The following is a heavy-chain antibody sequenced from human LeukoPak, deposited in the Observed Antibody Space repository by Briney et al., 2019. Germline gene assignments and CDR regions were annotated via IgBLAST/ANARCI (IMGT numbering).Heavy chain of an antibody. CDR2: FSYSGST. CDR1: GVSISAYY. V-gene: IGHV4-59*01. D-gene: IGHD1-26*01. J-gene: IGHJ4*02. CDR3: ARMYSGTSYYFDY. Sequence: KPSETLSLTCSVSGVSISAYYWIGIRQPPAKGLEWMGFFSYSGSTKYNPSLKSRVTMSVDTSKNQFSLKLNSVTAADTAVYYCARMYSGTSYYFDYWGQGTLVTVSS.